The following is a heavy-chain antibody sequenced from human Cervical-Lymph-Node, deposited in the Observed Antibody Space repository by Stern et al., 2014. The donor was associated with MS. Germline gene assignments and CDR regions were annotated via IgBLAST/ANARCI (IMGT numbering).Heavy chain of an antibody. CDR1: LAFSSSA. CDR2: IIPLFDTG. Sequence: QVQLVQSGPDAKNPGSSVTVSCKASLAFSSSAFSCVRQAPGQGLEWTGTIIPLFDTGNKNPIFNDRLTMSADESSSTAYMELRSLRSDDTAVYFCAREMLGACSSRDNCPLGKYPLDFWGQGTQVTVSS. D-gene: IGHD2-2*01. J-gene: IGHJ4*02. CDR3: AREMLGACSSRDNCPLGKYPLDF. V-gene: IGHV1-69*18.